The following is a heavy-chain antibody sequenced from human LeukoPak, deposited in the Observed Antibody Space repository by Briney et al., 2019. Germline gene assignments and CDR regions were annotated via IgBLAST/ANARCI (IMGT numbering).Heavy chain of an antibody. J-gene: IGHJ6*02. CDR2: TNSDGSTT. V-gene: IGHV3-74*01. CDR3: ARDKSMGYGMDV. CDR1: GFTFSSYW. D-gene: IGHD6-6*01. Sequence: GGSLRLSCAASGFTFSSYWMHWVRQAPGKGLVWVSRTNSDGSTTIYADSVKGRFTMSRDNAKNMLHLQMNSLRAEDTAVHYCARDKSMGYGMDVWGQGTTVTVSS.